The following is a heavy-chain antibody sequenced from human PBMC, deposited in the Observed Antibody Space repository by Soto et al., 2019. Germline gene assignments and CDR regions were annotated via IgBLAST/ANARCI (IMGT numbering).Heavy chain of an antibody. CDR1: GGCISSGGYS. CDR3: ARVTVKGGKPNWFDP. J-gene: IGHJ5*02. CDR2: IYHSGGT. D-gene: IGHD2-15*01. Sequence: SETLSLNCAVSGGCISSGGYSWSWIRQPPGKGLEWIGYIYHSGGTYYNPPLKSRVTISVDRSKNQFSLKLSSVTAADTAVYYCARVTVKGGKPNWFDPWGQGTLFTVSS. V-gene: IGHV4-30-2*01.